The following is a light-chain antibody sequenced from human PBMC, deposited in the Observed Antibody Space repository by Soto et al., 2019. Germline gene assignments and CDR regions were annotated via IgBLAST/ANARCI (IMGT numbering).Light chain of an antibody. CDR3: QQANSSPLT. J-gene: IGKJ4*02. CDR1: KGISSW. Sequence: DIQMTQSPSSVSASVGDRVTITCRASKGISSWLAWYQQKPGKAPKLRMYAASILQSGVPSRFSGRGPGTDFTLTISSLQPEDFATYYCQQANSSPLTFGGGNKVEIK. V-gene: IGKV1D-12*01. CDR2: AAS.